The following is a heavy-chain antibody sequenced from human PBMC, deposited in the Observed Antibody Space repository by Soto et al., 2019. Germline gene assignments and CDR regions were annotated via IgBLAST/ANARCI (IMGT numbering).Heavy chain of an antibody. Sequence: PGGSLRLSCAASGFPVSSYGMSWVRQAPGKGLEWGSGISGGGSNTFYADYVKGRFTISRDNSKNTLLLQMNSLGAEDTAVYYCAKDSNKYSSSLRGRYFDYWGQGIRVTVSS. V-gene: IGHV3-23*01. CDR2: ISGGGSNT. D-gene: IGHD4-4*01. CDR3: AKDSNKYSSSLRGRYFDY. CDR1: GFPVSSYG. J-gene: IGHJ4*02.